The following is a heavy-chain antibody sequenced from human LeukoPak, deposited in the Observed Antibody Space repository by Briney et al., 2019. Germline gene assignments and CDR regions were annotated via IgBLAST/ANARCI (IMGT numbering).Heavy chain of an antibody. CDR1: GGSISSSSYY. J-gene: IGHJ3*02. CDR2: IYYSGST. V-gene: IGHV4-39*01. Sequence: SETLSLTCTVSGGSISSSSYYWGWIRQPPGKGLEWIGSIYYSGSTYYNPSLKSRVTISVDTSKNQFSLKLSSVTAADTAVYYCARHAGSYWVSAFDIWGQGTMVTVSS. CDR3: ARHAGSYWVSAFDI. D-gene: IGHD1-26*01.